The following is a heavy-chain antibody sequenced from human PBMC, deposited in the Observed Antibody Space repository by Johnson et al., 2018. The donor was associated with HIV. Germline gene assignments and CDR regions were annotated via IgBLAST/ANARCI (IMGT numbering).Heavy chain of an antibody. D-gene: IGHD3-16*01. V-gene: IGHV3-64*01. CDR1: GFTLSNNY. Sequence: VQLVESGGGLVPPGGSLRLSCAASGFTLSNNYMSWGRQGPGKGLEYVSAITSNGDSPYYANSVTGRFTISRDNSKNKLYLHMGSLRAEDMAVYYWAREGEEEGHDAFDIWGQGTMVTVSS. CDR3: AREGEEEGHDAFDI. CDR2: ITSNGDSP. J-gene: IGHJ3*02.